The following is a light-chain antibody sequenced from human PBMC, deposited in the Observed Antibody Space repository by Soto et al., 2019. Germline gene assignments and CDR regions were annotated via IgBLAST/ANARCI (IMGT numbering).Light chain of an antibody. J-gene: IGKJ2*01. CDR1: QSVAGY. V-gene: IGKV3-11*01. Sequence: EIVLTQSPATLSLSPGERATLSCRASQSVAGYLAWYQQKPGQAPRLLIYDASNRATGIPARFSGSGSGTDYTLTISSLEPEDFAVYYCQQSGSSFYTFGQGTKLEIK. CDR3: QQSGSSFYT. CDR2: DAS.